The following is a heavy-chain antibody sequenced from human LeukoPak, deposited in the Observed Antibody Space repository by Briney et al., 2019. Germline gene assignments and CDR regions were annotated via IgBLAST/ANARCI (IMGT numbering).Heavy chain of an antibody. CDR2: IYYSGST. Sequence: KASETLSLTCTVSGGSISSSSYYWGWIRQPPGKGLEWIGSIYYSGSTYYNPSLKSRVTISVDTSKNQFSLKLSSVTAADTAVYYCARIPNYYDSSGYYYFDYWGQGTLVTVSS. CDR1: GGSISSSSYY. CDR3: ARIPNYYDSSGYYYFDY. V-gene: IGHV4-39*07. D-gene: IGHD3-22*01. J-gene: IGHJ4*02.